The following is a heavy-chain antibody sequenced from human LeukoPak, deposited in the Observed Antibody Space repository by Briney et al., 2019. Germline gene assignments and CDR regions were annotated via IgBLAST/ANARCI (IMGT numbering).Heavy chain of an antibody. D-gene: IGHD3-22*01. CDR2: IYHSGST. J-gene: IGHJ4*02. CDR3: ARQTYYYDSSGYYQDY. V-gene: IGHV4-4*02. Sequence: SGTLSLTCAVSGGSISSSNWWSWVRQPPGKGLEWIGEIYHSGSTNYNPSLKSRVTISVDKSKNQFSLKLSSVTAADTAVYYCARQTYYYDSSGYYQDYWGQGTLVTVSS. CDR1: GGSISSSNW.